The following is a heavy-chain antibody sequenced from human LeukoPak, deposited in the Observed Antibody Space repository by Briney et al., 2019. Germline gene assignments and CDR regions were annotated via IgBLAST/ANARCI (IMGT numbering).Heavy chain of an antibody. J-gene: IGHJ4*02. D-gene: IGHD2/OR15-2a*01. CDR2: IRLDGSEK. CDR1: GFTFSAYW. V-gene: IGHV3-7*01. Sequence: GGSLRLSCAASGFTFSAYWMSWVRQAPGKGLEWVANIRLDGSEKYYVDSVKGRFTISRDNAKNSLYLQMNSLRAEDTAVYYCARGGRNLDYWGQGTLVTVSS. CDR3: ARGGRNLDY.